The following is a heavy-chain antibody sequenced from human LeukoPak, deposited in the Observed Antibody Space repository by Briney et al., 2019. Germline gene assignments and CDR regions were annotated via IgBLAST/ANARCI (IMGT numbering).Heavy chain of an antibody. J-gene: IGHJ6*03. CDR1: IGSMSSFY. CDR2: VDTSGST. CDR3: ALGRGGASYYMDV. D-gene: IGHD3-16*01. V-gene: IGHV4-4*07. Sequence: TSETLSLTCSVSIGSMSSFYWTWVRQSAWEGREWIGRVDTSGSTHYNPSLKGRTTISLDTSKYQFSLRLTSVTVGDTAVFYFALGRGGASYYMDVWGKGTTVTVSS.